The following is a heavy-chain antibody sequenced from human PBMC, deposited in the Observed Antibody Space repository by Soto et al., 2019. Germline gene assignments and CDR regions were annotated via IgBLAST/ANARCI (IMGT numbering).Heavy chain of an antibody. V-gene: IGHV1-46*01. D-gene: IGHD2-21*01. CDR1: GYTFIHYY. Sequence: QVQLVQSGAEVKKPGASVKISCKASGYTFIHYYIHWVRQAPGQGLEWMEIINPNAGSTNYAQKFQGRVTVTSDTSTTTVSMELNSLESDDTAVYFCARSLLQGDFWGQGTLVTVSS. J-gene: IGHJ4*02. CDR2: INPNAGST. CDR3: ARSLLQGDF.